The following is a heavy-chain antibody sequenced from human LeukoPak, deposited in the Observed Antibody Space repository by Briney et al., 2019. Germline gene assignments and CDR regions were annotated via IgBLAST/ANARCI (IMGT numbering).Heavy chain of an antibody. J-gene: IGHJ5*02. CDR1: GGSISSYY. V-gene: IGHV4-59*01. Sequence: PETLSLTCTVSGGSISSYYRSWIRHPPGEVLEWIGYIYSSGSTTYNPSLKSRVTISVDTSKNQFSLKLSSVTAADTAVYYCARMVRGYTDWFDPWGQGTLVTVSS. CDR2: IYSSGST. CDR3: ARMVRGYTDWFDP. D-gene: IGHD3-10*01.